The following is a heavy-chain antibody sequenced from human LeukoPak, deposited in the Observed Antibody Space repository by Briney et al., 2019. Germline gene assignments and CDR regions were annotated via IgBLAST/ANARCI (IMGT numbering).Heavy chain of an antibody. Sequence: VASVKVSCKASGGTFSSYAISWVRQAPGQGLEWMGGIIPIFGTANYAQKFQGRVTITADESTSTAYMELSSLRSEDTAVYYCARSFSGASRAFSPRAFDIWGQGTMVTVSS. CDR2: IIPIFGTA. V-gene: IGHV1-69*13. D-gene: IGHD3-3*01. J-gene: IGHJ3*02. CDR1: GGTFSSYA. CDR3: ARSFSGASRAFSPRAFDI.